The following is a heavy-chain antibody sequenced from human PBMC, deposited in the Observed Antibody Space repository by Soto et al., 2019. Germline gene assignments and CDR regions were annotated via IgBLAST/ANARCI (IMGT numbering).Heavy chain of an antibody. D-gene: IGHD6-19*01. CDR1: GFTFNNYW. CDR2: INSEGTYT. J-gene: IGHJ5*02. CDR3: ARGGLEPVDH. Sequence: EVQLVESGGGLVQPGGSLRLSCGAFGFTFNNYWMHWVRQVPGKGLVWVSRINSEGTYTSHADSVKGRFTISRDNAKNTLYLQMNSLRAEDTAVYYCARGGLEPVDHWGQGTLVIVSS. V-gene: IGHV3-74*01.